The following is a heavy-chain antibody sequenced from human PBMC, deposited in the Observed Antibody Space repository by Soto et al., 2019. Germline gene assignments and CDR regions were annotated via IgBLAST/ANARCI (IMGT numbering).Heavy chain of an antibody. CDR3: ARDGSSDSLDY. V-gene: IGHV3-48*03. Sequence: GGSLRLSCAASGFTLSSYEMNWVRQAPGKGLEWVSYISSSGSTIYYADSVKGRFTISRDNAKNSLYLQMNSLRAEDTAVYYCARDGSSDSLDYWGQGTLVTVSS. CDR2: ISSSGSTI. J-gene: IGHJ4*02. CDR1: GFTLSSYE. D-gene: IGHD3-22*01.